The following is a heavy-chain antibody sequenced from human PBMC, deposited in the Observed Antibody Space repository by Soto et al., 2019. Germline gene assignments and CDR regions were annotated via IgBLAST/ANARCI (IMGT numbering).Heavy chain of an antibody. CDR1: GDTFIGYY. CDR2: LNPNTGDT. J-gene: IGHJ4*02. Sequence: ASVKVSCKTCGDTFIGYYIHWVRQAPGQGLEWMGCLNPNTGDTNYAQKFQGWVTMTRDTSISTAYMEVTRLRSDDTAVYYCARAPTIVGRERHFDFWGQGSLVTVSS. CDR3: ARAPTIVGRERHFDF. V-gene: IGHV1-2*04. D-gene: IGHD4-4*01.